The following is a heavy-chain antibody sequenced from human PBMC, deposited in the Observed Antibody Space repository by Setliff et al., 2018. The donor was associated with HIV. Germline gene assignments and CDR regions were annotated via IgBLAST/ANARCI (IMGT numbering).Heavy chain of an antibody. CDR2: IYYSGSA. V-gene: IGHV4-39*07. D-gene: IGHD4-17*01. CDR3: ARRIYGNNPYFDY. J-gene: IGHJ4*02. Sequence: SETLSLTCTVSRDSIRNGAYYWGWIRQPPGKGLEWIGSIYYSGSAYYNPSFKSRVTLSVDTSENQFSLRLSSVTAADTAVYYCARRIYGNNPYFDYWSQGTLVTVSS. CDR1: RDSIRNGAYY.